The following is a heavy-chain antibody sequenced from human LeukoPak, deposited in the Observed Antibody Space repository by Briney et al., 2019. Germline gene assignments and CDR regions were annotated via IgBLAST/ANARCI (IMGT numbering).Heavy chain of an antibody. CDR1: GGSISSYY. D-gene: IGHD6-13*01. J-gene: IGHJ4*02. CDR2: IYYSGST. CDR3: ARVGEYSSSWYAVDY. V-gene: IGHV4-59*01. Sequence: SETLSLTCTVSGGSISSYYWSWIRQPPGKGLEWIGYIYYSGSTNYNPSLKSRVTISVDTSKNQFSLKLSSVTAADTAVYYCARVGEYSSSWYAVDYWGQGTLVTVS.